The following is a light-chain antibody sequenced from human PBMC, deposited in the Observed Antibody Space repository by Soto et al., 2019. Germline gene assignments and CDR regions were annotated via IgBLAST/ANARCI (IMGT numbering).Light chain of an antibody. Sequence: IQLTQSPSSLSASVGDRVSISCRASQGNNTFVAWYQQKSGKAPKLLIYGASTLQSGVPSRFSGSGSGTEFTLTISGLQPEDFATYYCLHYKTYPYSFGGGTKVEIK. CDR3: LHYKTYPYS. CDR1: QGNNTF. CDR2: GAS. J-gene: IGKJ4*01. V-gene: IGKV1-9*01.